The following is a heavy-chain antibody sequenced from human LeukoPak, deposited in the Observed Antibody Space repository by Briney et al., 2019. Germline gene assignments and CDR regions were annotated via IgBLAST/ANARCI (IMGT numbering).Heavy chain of an antibody. CDR2: INHSGST. D-gene: IGHD5-18*01. V-gene: IGHV4-34*01. J-gene: IGHJ4*02. CDR1: GGSFSGYY. CDR3: ARGNRGYSYGYYY. Sequence: KPSETLSLTCAVYGGSFSGYYWSWIRQPPGKGLEWIGEINHSGSTNYNPSLKSRVTISVDTSKNQFSLKLSSVTAADTAVYYCARGNRGYSYGYYYWGQGTLVTVSS.